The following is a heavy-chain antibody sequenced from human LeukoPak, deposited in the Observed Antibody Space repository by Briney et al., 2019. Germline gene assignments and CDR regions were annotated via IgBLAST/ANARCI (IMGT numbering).Heavy chain of an antibody. J-gene: IGHJ4*02. CDR2: TYNGGNT. CDR3: ARASSNFFDY. V-gene: IGHV4-31*03. CDR1: GGSTNSGGYS. Sequence: SETLSLTCTVSGGSTNSGGYSWSWIRQHPGKGLEWIGYTYNGGNTYYNPSLKSRLTILVDTSKNQFSLKLNSVTVADTAVYYCARASSNFFDYWGQGTLVTVSS.